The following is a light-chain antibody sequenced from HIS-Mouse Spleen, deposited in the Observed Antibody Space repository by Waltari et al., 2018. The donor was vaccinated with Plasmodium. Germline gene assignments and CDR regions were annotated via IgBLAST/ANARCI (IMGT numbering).Light chain of an antibody. CDR3: QQYNSYPWT. CDR2: KAS. J-gene: IGKJ1*01. Sequence: DIQMTQSPSTLSASVGDRVTITCRASQSISSWLAWYQHKPGKAPTLLIYKASSLESGVPSRFSGSGSGTEFTLTISSLQPDDVATYYCQQYNSYPWTFGQGTKVEIK. CDR1: QSISSW. V-gene: IGKV1-5*03.